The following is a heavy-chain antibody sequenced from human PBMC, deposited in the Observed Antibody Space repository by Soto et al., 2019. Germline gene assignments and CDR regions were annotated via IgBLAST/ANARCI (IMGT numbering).Heavy chain of an antibody. CDR1: GASISGFY. CDR3: VRDGTKTLRDWFDP. D-gene: IGHD1-1*01. J-gene: IGHJ5*02. CDR2: IYATGTT. Sequence: SETLSLTCTVSGASISGFYWSWIRKSAGKGLEWIGRIYATGTTDYNPSLKSRVMMSVDASKKQFSLKLRSVTAADTAVYYCVRDGTKTLRDWFDPWGQGISVTVSS. V-gene: IGHV4-4*07.